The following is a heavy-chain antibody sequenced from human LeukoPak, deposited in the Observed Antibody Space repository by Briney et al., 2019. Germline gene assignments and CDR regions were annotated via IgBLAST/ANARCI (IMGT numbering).Heavy chain of an antibody. CDR2: ISGSGGST. CDR3: AKTRGIVVVAATRGAFDI. J-gene: IGHJ3*02. Sequence: GGSLRLSCAASGFTFSSYAVSWVRQAPGKGLEWVSGISGSGGSTYYADSVKGRFTISRDNSKNTLYLQMNSLRAEDTAVYYCAKTRGIVVVAATRGAFDIWGQGTMVTVSS. CDR1: GFTFSSYA. D-gene: IGHD2-15*01. V-gene: IGHV3-23*01.